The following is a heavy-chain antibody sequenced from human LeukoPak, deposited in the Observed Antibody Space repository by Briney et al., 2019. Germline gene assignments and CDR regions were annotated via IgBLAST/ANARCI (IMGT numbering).Heavy chain of an antibody. Sequence: SMKVSCKASGSTFRSVAFTWVRQAPGHGLEWMVEIFPLYGVVNCAQKFQGRVTITADESESTAYMEMSSLRSDDTAVYYCARGLGWDIVDQNYYMDIWGKGTMVTVSS. J-gene: IGHJ6*03. D-gene: IGHD5-12*01. CDR1: GSTFRSVA. CDR2: IFPLYGVV. CDR3: ARGLGWDIVDQNYYMDI. V-gene: IGHV1-69*01.